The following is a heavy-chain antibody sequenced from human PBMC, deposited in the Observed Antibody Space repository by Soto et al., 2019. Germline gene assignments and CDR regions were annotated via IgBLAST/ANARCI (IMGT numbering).Heavy chain of an antibody. CDR3: NTGFGTYGSGTLHDY. CDR2: IKSYSDGGTT. D-gene: IGHD3-10*01. Sequence: EVQLAESGGGLVKPGGSLRLSCAVSGFTFKNAWMNWVRQAPGKGLEWVGRIKSYSDGGTTDYIAPVKGRFAISRDDSKNMLFLQMDSLKTEDTAAYFCNTGFGTYGSGTLHDYWGQGTLVTVSS. V-gene: IGHV3-15*07. J-gene: IGHJ4*02. CDR1: GFTFKNAW.